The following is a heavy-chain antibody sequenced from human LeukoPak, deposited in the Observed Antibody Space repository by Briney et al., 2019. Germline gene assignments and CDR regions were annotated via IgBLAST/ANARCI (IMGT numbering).Heavy chain of an antibody. Sequence: SVKVSCKASGGTFSSYAISWVRQAPGQGLEWMGRIIPIFGTANYAQKFQGRVTNTTDESTSTAYMELSSLRSEDTAVYYCASSPPPYCSSTSCYELDYWGQGTLVTVSS. V-gene: IGHV1-69*05. D-gene: IGHD2-2*01. CDR2: IIPIFGTA. CDR3: ASSPPPYCSSTSCYELDY. J-gene: IGHJ4*02. CDR1: GGTFSSYA.